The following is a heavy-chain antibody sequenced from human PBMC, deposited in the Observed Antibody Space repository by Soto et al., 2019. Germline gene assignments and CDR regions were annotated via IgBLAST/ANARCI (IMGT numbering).Heavy chain of an antibody. CDR3: AKSYYDILTALVYCYGMDV. V-gene: IGHV3-30*18. CDR2: ISYDGINK. D-gene: IGHD3-9*01. J-gene: IGHJ6*02. CDR1: GFTFSSYG. Sequence: PRLSCAASGFTFSSYGMHWVRQAPGKGLEGVAVISYDGINKYYADSVKGRFTSSRDNSKNTLHLQMNSLRAEDTAVYYRAKSYYDILTALVYCYGMDVWGQGTTVTVSS.